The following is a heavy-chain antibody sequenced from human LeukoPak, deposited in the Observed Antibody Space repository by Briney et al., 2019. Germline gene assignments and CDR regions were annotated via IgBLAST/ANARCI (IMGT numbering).Heavy chain of an antibody. D-gene: IGHD3-10*01. Sequence: PGRSLRLSCAASGFTFSSYGMHWVRQAPGKGLEWVAFIGYDGNNKYYADSVKGRFTISRDSSKNKLYLQMNSLRAEDDTAVYYCATRNFDDSGIYALGYWGEGTLVTVSS. CDR3: ATRNFDDSGIYALGY. CDR1: GFTFSSYG. J-gene: IGHJ4*02. V-gene: IGHV3-33*01. CDR2: IGYDGNNK.